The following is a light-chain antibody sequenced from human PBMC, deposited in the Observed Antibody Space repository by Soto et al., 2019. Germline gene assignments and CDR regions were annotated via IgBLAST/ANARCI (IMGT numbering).Light chain of an antibody. Sequence: QPVLTQSSSASASLGSSVKLTCILSSGHSTYIIAWHQQQPGKAPRFLMTLDRSGSYNRGSGVPDRFSGSSSGADRYLTIPNLLFEDEVDYYFETWYINTHRVSGGGTKVTVL. CDR2: LDRSGSY. V-gene: IGLV4-60*02. CDR1: SGHSTYI. CDR3: ETWYINTHRV. J-gene: IGLJ3*02.